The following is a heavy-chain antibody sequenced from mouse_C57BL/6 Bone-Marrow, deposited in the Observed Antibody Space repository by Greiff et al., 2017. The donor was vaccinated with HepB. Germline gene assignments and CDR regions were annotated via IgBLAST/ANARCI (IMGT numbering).Heavy chain of an antibody. CDR1: GYSFTGYY. D-gene: IGHD2-4*01. CDR2: INPSTGGT. V-gene: IGHV1-42*01. CDR3: ARWDYDYDRRYFDV. Sequence: VQLQQSGPELVKPGASVKISCKASGYSFTGYYMNWVKQSPEKSLEWIGEINPSTGGTTYNQKFKAKATLTVDKSSSTAYMQLKSLTSEDSAVYYCARWDYDYDRRYFDVWGTGTTVTVSS. J-gene: IGHJ1*03.